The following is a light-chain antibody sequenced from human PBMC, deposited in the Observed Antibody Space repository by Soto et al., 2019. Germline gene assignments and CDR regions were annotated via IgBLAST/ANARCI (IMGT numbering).Light chain of an antibody. CDR1: QSVSSY. V-gene: IGKV3-11*01. J-gene: IGKJ5*01. CDR2: DAS. Sequence: EIVLTQSPATLSLSPGERATLSCRASQSVSSYLAWYQQKPGQAPRLLIYDASNRATGIPARFSGSGSGTDFTLTISSLEPEDSAVYYCQLKTTFGQGTRLEIK. CDR3: QLKTT.